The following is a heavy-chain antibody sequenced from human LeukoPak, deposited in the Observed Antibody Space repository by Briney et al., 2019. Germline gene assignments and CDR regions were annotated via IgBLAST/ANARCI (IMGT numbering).Heavy chain of an antibody. CDR2: INPNSGGT. Sequence: ASVKVSCKASGGTFSSYAISWVRQAPGQGLEWMGWINPNSGGTNYAQKFQGRVTMTRDTSISTAYMELSRLRSDDTAVYYCARELLWFGESRDGGYWGQGTLVTVSS. D-gene: IGHD3-10*01. CDR1: GGTFSSYA. J-gene: IGHJ4*02. CDR3: ARELLWFGESRDGGY. V-gene: IGHV1-2*02.